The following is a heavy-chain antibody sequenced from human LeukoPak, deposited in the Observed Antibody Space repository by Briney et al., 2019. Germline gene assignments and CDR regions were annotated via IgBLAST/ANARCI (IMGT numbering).Heavy chain of an antibody. CDR3: ARDRSYSSSSRWFDP. Sequence: SETLSLTCTVSGGSISSYYWSWIRQPPGKGLEWIGYIYYSGSTNYNPSLKSRVTISVDTSKNQFSLKLSSVTAADTAVYYCARDRSYSSSSRWFDPGGQGTLVTVSS. CDR2: IYYSGST. D-gene: IGHD6-6*01. J-gene: IGHJ5*02. CDR1: GGSISSYY. V-gene: IGHV4-59*01.